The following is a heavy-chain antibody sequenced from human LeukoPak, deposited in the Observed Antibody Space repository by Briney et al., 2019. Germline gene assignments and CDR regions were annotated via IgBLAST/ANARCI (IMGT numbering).Heavy chain of an antibody. CDR3: ARVAYDSSGYYQYYFDY. D-gene: IGHD3-22*01. CDR2: IYYSGST. Sequence: SETLSLTCTVSGGSISSGDYYWSWIRQPPGKGLEWIGYIYYSGSTYYNPSLKSRVTISVDTSKNQFSLKLSSVTAADTAVDYCARVAYDSSGYYQYYFDYWGQGTLVTVSS. J-gene: IGHJ4*02. CDR1: GGSISSGDYY. V-gene: IGHV4-30-4*08.